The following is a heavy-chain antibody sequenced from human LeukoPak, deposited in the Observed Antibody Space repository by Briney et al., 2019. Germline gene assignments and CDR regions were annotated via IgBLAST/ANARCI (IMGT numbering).Heavy chain of an antibody. CDR1: GGTFSSYA. J-gene: IGHJ6*03. CDR2: IRPIFGTA. D-gene: IGHD2-2*01. Sequence: SVKLSCNASGGTFSSYAISWLRQAPGQGLEWMGGIRPIFGTANYAQKFQGRVTITADESTTTAYMELSSLRSEDTAVYYCASRTVVVPAAYYYYYMDVWGKGTTVTVSS. V-gene: IGHV1-69*13. CDR3: ASRTVVVPAAYYYYYMDV.